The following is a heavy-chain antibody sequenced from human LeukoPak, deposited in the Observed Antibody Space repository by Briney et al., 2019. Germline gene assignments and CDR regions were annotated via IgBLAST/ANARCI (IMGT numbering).Heavy chain of an antibody. V-gene: IGHV1-69*06. CDR1: GGTFSSYA. CDR3: ARVRGQRQPTDY. CDR2: IIPIFGTA. D-gene: IGHD6-25*01. Sequence: SVKVSCKASGGTFSSYAISWVRQAPGQGLEWMEGIIPIFGTANYAQKFQGRVTITADKSTSTAYMELSSLRSEDTAVYYCARVRGQRQPTDYWGQGTLVTVSS. J-gene: IGHJ4*02.